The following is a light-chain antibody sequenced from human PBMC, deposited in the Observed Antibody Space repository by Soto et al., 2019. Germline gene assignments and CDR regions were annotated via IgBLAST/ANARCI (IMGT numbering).Light chain of an antibody. CDR3: QQYYSTPWT. J-gene: IGKJ1*01. Sequence: DIVITQSPYSLAVSIGERATIHCKSSQSVLYSSNNKNYLAWYQQKPGQPPMLLIYWASTRESGVPDRFSGSGSGTDFTLTISSLQAEDVAVYYCQQYYSTPWTFGQGTKVDIK. V-gene: IGKV4-1*01. CDR2: WAS. CDR1: QSVLYSSNNKNY.